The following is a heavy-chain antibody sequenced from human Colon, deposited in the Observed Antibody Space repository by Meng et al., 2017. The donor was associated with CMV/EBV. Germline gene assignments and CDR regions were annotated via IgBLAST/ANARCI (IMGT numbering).Heavy chain of an antibody. J-gene: IGHJ4*02. CDR3: ARAGLSLHNYLDY. V-gene: IGHV3-74*01. CDR1: GFTFSNYW. D-gene: IGHD2/OR15-2a*01. Sequence: GGSLRLSCAVSGFTFSNYWMHWVRQAPGKGLEWVSQIVPDGTDTTYADSVKGRFTVSRDNARNTVSLQMNTVRPEDTAVYYCARAGLSLHNYLDYWGQGTLVTVSS. CDR2: IVPDGTDT.